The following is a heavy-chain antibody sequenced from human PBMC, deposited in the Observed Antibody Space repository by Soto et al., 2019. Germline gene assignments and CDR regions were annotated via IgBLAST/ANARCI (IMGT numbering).Heavy chain of an antibody. CDR3: ARDDTTGLFDF. V-gene: IGHV4-59*01. D-gene: IGHD4-17*01. J-gene: IGHJ4*02. Sequence: SETLSLTCSVSTGSMRTYYWTWIRQSPGKGLEWIGQTSHTGRTKYNPSLESRVTISVDTSRKQFSLKLTSVTAADTALYYCARDDTTGLFDFWGQGTLVTVSS. CDR1: TGSMRTYY. CDR2: TSHTGRT.